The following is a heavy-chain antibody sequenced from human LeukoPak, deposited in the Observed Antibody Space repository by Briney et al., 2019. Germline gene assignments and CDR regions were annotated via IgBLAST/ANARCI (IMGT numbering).Heavy chain of an antibody. D-gene: IGHD3-10*01. Sequence: PGGSLRLSCAASGFTLSSYHMHWVRQAPGKGLEYVSAISSNGGSTYYADSVKGRFTISRDSSKNTLYLQMNSLRAEDTAVYYCVKEAGRSGAFDIWGQGTMVTVSS. CDR2: ISSNGGST. V-gene: IGHV3-64D*09. CDR1: GFTLSSYH. CDR3: VKEAGRSGAFDI. J-gene: IGHJ3*02.